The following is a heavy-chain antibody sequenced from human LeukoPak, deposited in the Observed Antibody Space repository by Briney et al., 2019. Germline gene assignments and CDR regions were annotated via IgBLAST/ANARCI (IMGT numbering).Heavy chain of an antibody. CDR1: GGTFTSYT. CDR3: ARDSGLSWFDP. Sequence: ASVKVSCTSSGGTFTSYTISWVRQAPEQGREWMGGIIPIFGTANYAQKFQGRVTITADESTSTAFMELSSLRSEDTAVYYCARDSGLSWFDPWGQGTLVTVSS. V-gene: IGHV1-69*13. CDR2: IIPIFGTA. J-gene: IGHJ5*02. D-gene: IGHD3-10*01.